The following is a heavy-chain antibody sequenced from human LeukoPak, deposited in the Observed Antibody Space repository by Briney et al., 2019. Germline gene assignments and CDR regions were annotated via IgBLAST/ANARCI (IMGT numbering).Heavy chain of an antibody. D-gene: IGHD2-2*02. Sequence: GGSLRLSCAASGFTFSNYAMHWVRQAPGKGLEWVAGIWYDGSNKYYADSVKGRFTISRDNSKNMLYLQMNSLRAEDTAVYYCARDMGYTPVSWGQGTLVTVSS. J-gene: IGHJ5*02. CDR2: IWYDGSNK. V-gene: IGHV3-33*01. CDR1: GFTFSNYA. CDR3: ARDMGYTPVS.